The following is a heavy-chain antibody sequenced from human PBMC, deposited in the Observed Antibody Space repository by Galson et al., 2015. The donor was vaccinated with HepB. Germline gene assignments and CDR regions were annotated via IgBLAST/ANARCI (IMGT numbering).Heavy chain of an antibody. V-gene: IGHV3-NL1*01. Sequence: SLRLSCAASGFTFSNYGMQWVRQAPGKGLEWVSGINGRGSTRSYSDAVKGRFSISRDNSKDTVFLQMDNLRPEDTAVYYCVKEGAWFGGDWFDPWGQGALVTVS. J-gene: IGHJ5*02. CDR1: GFTFSNYG. D-gene: IGHD3-16*01. CDR3: VKEGAWFGGDWFDP. CDR2: INGRGSTR.